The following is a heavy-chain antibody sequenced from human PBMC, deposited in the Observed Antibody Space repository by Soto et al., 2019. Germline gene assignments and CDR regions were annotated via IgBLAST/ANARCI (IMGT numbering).Heavy chain of an antibody. J-gene: IGHJ4*02. V-gene: IGHV4-39*01. CDR2: IYYSGST. Sequence: SETLSLTCTVTGDSISSRSYYWGWIRQPPGKGLEWIGSIYYSGSTYNNPSLRSRVSMSIDTSKDQFSLKLKSVTAADTALYFCARQRNSVVTQAYFYVWGRGSLVTVSS. CDR1: GDSISSRSYY. CDR3: ARQRNSVVTQAYFYV. D-gene: IGHD2-21*02.